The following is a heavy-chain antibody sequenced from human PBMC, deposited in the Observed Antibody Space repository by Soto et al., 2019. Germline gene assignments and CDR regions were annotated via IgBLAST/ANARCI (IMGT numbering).Heavy chain of an antibody. CDR2: IYYSGST. J-gene: IGHJ3*02. D-gene: IGHD2-15*01. CDR3: ARDREAVVVAAHAFDI. CDR1: GGCISSGSYY. V-gene: IGHV4-30-4*01. Sequence: TSETLSLTRTVSGGCISSGSYYWSWIRQPPGKGLEWIGYIYYSGSTYYNPSLKSRVTISVDTSKNQFSLKLSSVTAADTAVYYCARDREAVVVAAHAFDIWGQGTMVTVS.